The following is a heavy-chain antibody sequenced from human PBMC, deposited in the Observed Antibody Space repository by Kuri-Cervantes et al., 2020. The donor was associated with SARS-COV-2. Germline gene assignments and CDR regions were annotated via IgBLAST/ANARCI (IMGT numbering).Heavy chain of an antibody. CDR1: GGTFSNYA. V-gene: IGHV1-69*05. J-gene: IGHJ4*02. D-gene: IGHD2/OR15-2a*01. CDR2: IIPIFGTA. CDR3: ARGQGWGLYARHGFDY. Sequence: SVKVSCKASGGTFSNYALSWVRQAPGQGLEWMGGIIPIFGTANYAQRFQGRVTMTRDTSISTAYMELSRLRSDDTAVYYCARGQGWGLYARHGFDYWGQGTLVTVSS.